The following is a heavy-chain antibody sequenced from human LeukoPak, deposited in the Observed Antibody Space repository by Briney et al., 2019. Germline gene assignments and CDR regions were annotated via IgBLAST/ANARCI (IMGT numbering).Heavy chain of an antibody. CDR1: GGSFNDYY. J-gene: IGHJ3*02. V-gene: IGHV4-34*01. CDR2: INLRGST. Sequence: SETLSLTCAVYGGSFNDYYWNWIRQPPGKGLEWIGEINLRGSTTYNPSLKSRVTISLDESKNQFSLKLSSVTAADTSVYYCVNLDYDRAFDIWGQGTMVTVSS. CDR3: VNLDYDRAFDI. D-gene: IGHD3-22*01.